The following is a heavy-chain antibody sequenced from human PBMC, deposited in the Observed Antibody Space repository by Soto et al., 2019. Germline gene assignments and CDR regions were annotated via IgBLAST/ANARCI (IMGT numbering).Heavy chain of an antibody. J-gene: IGHJ3*01. CDR3: ARGDVFDL. CDR2: IYSSGNA. Sequence: QVQLQESGPGLVKPSETVSLICTVSGDSISGYYWSWIRQPAGKGLEWIGRIYSSGNANYNPSLKSRVSMSVDMSKNQFSRRGTSVRAADPAMYSCARGDVFDLGGKGTKVTVSS. CDR1: GDSISGYY. V-gene: IGHV4-4*07.